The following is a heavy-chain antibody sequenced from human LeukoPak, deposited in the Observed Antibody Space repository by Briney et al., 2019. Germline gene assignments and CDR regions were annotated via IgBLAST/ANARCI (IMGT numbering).Heavy chain of an antibody. J-gene: IGHJ3*02. CDR1: GGPISCYH. CDR2: IYYSGST. V-gene: IGHV4-59*13. D-gene: IGHD4-23*01. Sequence: PSETLSLTCSVSGGPISCYHWSWIPQPPGKGLEWIGYIYYSGSTNYHPSLKSRVTIPVDTSKNQFFLNLSSVTAADTAVYYFARVPGGNSDAFDIWGQGTMVTVSS. CDR3: ARVPGGNSDAFDI.